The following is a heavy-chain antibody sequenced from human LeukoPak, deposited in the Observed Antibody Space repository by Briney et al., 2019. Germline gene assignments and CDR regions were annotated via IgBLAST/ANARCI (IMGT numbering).Heavy chain of an antibody. Sequence: GRSLRLSCAASGFTFSSYGMHWVRQAPGKGLEWVAVISYDGSNKYYADSVKGRFTISRDNSKNTLYLQMNSLRAEDTAVYYCAREEYSSSSQAYYYYMDVWGKGTTVTVSS. CDR1: GFTFSSYG. V-gene: IGHV3-30*03. D-gene: IGHD6-6*01. CDR3: AREEYSSSSQAYYYYMDV. J-gene: IGHJ6*03. CDR2: ISYDGSNK.